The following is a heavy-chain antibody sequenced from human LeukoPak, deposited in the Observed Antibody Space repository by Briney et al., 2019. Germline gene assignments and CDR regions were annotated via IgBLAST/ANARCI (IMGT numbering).Heavy chain of an antibody. CDR3: TRVGYIDEGIDY. CDR1: GFPFSGYW. Sequence: GGSLRLSCVASGFPFSGYWMTWVRQAPGKGLEWVANIKQDGSKKSYVDSVKGRFTISRDNAKNSLYLQMNSLRTEDTAIYYCTRVGYIDEGIDYWGQGTLVTVSS. V-gene: IGHV3-7*04. D-gene: IGHD5-24*01. J-gene: IGHJ4*02. CDR2: IKQDGSKK.